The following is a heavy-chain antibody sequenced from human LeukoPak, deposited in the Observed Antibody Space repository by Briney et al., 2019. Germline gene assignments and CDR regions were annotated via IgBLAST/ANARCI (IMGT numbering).Heavy chain of an antibody. Sequence: SETLSLTCTVSGGSISSSSYYWGWIRQPPGKGLEWIGTIYYSGSTYYNPSLKSRVTISVDTSKNQFSLKLRSVTAADTAVYYCARPSEAYYYYMDVWGKGTTVTVSS. CDR3: ARPSEAYYYYMDV. CDR1: GGSISSSSYY. J-gene: IGHJ6*03. V-gene: IGHV4-39*01. D-gene: IGHD6-6*01. CDR2: IYYSGST.